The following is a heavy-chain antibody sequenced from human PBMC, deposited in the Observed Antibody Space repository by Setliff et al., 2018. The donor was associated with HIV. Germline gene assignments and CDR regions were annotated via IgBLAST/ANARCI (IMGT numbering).Heavy chain of an antibody. D-gene: IGHD3-10*01. Sequence: PGESLKISCAASGFSNSALHWVRQAPGKGLEWVGRIRSKANNYATEYAASVKGRFTISRDDSKSIAYLQMNSLKTEDTAVYYCTRVDEDWRYYGSGSYYILGYWGQGTLVTVSS. J-gene: IGHJ4*02. CDR2: IRSKANNYAT. CDR3: TRVDEDWRYYGSGSYYILGY. V-gene: IGHV3-73*01. CDR1: GFSNSA.